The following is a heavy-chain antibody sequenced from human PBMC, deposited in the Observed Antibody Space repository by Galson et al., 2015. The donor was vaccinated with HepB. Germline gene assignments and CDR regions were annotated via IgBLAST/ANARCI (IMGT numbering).Heavy chain of an antibody. CDR2: TYYRSKWYN. CDR3: ARAYYGSGSYYTSYGMDV. V-gene: IGHV6-1*01. J-gene: IGHJ6*02. D-gene: IGHD3-10*01. CDR1: GDSVSSNSAA. Sequence: CAISGDSVSSNSAAWNWIRQSPSRGLEWLGRTYYRSKWYNDYAVSVKSRITINPDTSKNQFSLQLNSVTPEDTAVYYCARAYYGSGSYYTSYGMDVWGQGTTVTVSS.